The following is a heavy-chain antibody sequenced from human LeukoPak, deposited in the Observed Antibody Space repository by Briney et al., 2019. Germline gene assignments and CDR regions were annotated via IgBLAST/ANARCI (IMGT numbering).Heavy chain of an antibody. CDR1: GFTFSSYS. J-gene: IGHJ3*02. V-gene: IGHV3-21*01. CDR3: ARDLGYDFWSGQFDAFDI. Sequence: GGSLRLSCAASGFTFSSYSMNWVRQAPGKGPEWVSSISSSSSYIYYADSVKGRFTISRDNAKNSLCLQMNSLRAEDTAVYYCARDLGYDFWSGQFDAFDIWGQGTMVTVSS. CDR2: ISSSSSYI. D-gene: IGHD3-3*01.